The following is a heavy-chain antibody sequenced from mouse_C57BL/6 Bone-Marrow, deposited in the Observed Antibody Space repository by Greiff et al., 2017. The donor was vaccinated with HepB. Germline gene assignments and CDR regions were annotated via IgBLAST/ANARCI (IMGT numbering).Heavy chain of an antibody. CDR2: LWSGGST. D-gene: IGHD2-5*01. Sequence: VQRVESGPGLVQPSQSLSITCTVSGFSLTSYGVHWVRQSPGKGLEWLGVLWSGGSTDYNAAFISRLSISKDNSKSQVFFKMNSLQADDTAIYYCASYSNWGAMEYWGQGTSGTVSS. CDR3: ASYSNWGAMEY. V-gene: IGHV2-2*01. CDR1: GFSLTSYG. J-gene: IGHJ4*01.